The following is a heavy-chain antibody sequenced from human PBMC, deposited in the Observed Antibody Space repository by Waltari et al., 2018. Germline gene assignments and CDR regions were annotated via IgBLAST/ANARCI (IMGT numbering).Heavy chain of an antibody. J-gene: IGHJ6*02. Sequence: QVQLVQSGAEVQKPGSSVKVSCKASGGTFSSYAISWVRQAPGQGLEWMGGIIPIFGTANYAQKFQGRVTITADESTSTAYMELSSLRSEDTAVYYCARTFYGDPHGNYYYGMDVWGQGTTVTVSS. D-gene: IGHD4-17*01. V-gene: IGHV1-69*01. CDR1: GGTFSSYA. CDR2: IIPIFGTA. CDR3: ARTFYGDPHGNYYYGMDV.